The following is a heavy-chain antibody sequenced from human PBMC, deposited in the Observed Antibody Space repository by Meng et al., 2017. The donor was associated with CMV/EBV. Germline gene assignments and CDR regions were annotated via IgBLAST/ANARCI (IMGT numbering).Heavy chain of an antibody. CDR1: GFTFSSYW. V-gene: IGHV3-7*01. CDR3: ATVNTIFGVVTFDY. D-gene: IGHD3-3*01. J-gene: IGHJ4*02. Sequence: GGSLRLSCAASGFTFSSYWMSWVRQAPGKGLEWVANIKQDGSEKYYVDSVKGRFTISRDNAKNSLYLQMNSLRAEDTAVYYCATVNTIFGVVTFDYWGQGTLVTVSS. CDR2: IKQDGSEK.